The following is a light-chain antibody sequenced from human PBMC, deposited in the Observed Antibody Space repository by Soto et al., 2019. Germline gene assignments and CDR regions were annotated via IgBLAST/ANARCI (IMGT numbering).Light chain of an antibody. CDR1: QSVTNNY. CDR3: QQYGTSPVLT. V-gene: IGKV3-20*01. J-gene: IGKJ4*01. CDR2: GAS. Sequence: EIVLTQFPGTLSLSPGERATLSCRASQSVTNNYLAWYQQKPGQAPRLLIYGASGRATGIPDRFSGSGSGTDFTLTITRLEPEDSAVYYCQQYGTSPVLTFGGGTKVEIK.